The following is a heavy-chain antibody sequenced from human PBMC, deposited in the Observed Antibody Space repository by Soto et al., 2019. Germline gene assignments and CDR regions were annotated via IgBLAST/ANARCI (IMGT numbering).Heavy chain of an antibody. Sequence: SETLSLTCTVSGGSISSGGYYWSWIRQHPGKGLAWIGYIYYSGSTYYNPSLKSRVTISVDTSKNQFSLKLSSVPAADTAVSYCARVKGAMATLRVINHWGQGXLVTVSS. CDR3: ARVKGAMATLRVINH. CDR1: GGSISSGGYY. CDR2: IYYSGST. D-gene: IGHD2-21*01. V-gene: IGHV4-31*03. J-gene: IGHJ1*01.